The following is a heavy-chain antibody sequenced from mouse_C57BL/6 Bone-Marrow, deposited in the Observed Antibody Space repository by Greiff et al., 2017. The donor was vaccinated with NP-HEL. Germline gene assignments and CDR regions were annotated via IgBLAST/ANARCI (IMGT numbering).Heavy chain of an antibody. CDR1: GYTFTSYW. CDR3: AQLGRGRY. V-gene: IGHV1-74*01. CDR2: IHPSDSDP. J-gene: IGHJ2*01. Sequence: QVQLQQSGAALVKPGASVKVSCKASGYTFTSYWMHWVKQSPGQGLEWIGRIHPSDSDPNSNQKFKGKATLPVDKSSSTAYRQLSSQTSEDSAVYYCAQLGRGRYWGQGTTLTVSA. D-gene: IGHD4-1*02.